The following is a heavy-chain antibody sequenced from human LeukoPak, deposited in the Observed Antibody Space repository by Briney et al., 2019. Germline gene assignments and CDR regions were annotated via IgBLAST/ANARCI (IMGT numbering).Heavy chain of an antibody. CDR1: GFTFSSYA. V-gene: IGHV3-23*01. D-gene: IGHD5-18*01. Sequence: SGGSLRLSCAASGFTFSSYAMNWVRQAPGKGLEWVSAISGGGGSTYYADSVKGRFTISRDNSKNTLYLQMYSLRAEDTAAYYCAKVADTAMLTSGCDYWGQGTLVTVSS. J-gene: IGHJ4*02. CDR3: AKVADTAMLTSGCDY. CDR2: ISGGGGST.